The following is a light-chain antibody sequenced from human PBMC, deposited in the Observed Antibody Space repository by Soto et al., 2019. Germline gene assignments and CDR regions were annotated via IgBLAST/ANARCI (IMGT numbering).Light chain of an antibody. CDR2: GAS. V-gene: IGKV3-20*01. J-gene: IGKJ1*01. CDR3: QQYGSSPRT. Sequence: EIGLTQSPGTLSLSPGERATLSCRASQSVSSIFLAWYQHKPGQAPRLLIYGASTRATGIPDRFSGSGTGTDFILTIRRLEPEDFAVYYCQQYGSSPRTFGHGTRVEIK. CDR1: QSVSSIF.